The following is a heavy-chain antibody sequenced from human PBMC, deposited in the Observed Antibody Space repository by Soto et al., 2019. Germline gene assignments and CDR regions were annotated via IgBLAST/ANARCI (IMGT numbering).Heavy chain of an antibody. Sequence: SETLSLTCAVSGYAISRGYYWCCIRQPPGKGLECIGSIYQSGSTYYNLSLKSRVTISVDTSKNQFSLKVSSVTAADTAVYYCARELIAAAGNNWFDSWGQGILVTVSS. J-gene: IGHJ5*01. CDR2: IYQSGST. CDR3: ARELIAAAGNNWFDS. D-gene: IGHD6-13*01. V-gene: IGHV4-38-2*01. CDR1: GYAISRGYY.